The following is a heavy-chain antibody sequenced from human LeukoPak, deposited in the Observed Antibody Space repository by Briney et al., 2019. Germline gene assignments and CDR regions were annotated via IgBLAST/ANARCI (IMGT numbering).Heavy chain of an antibody. CDR3: ARPGQRGYVFDP. Sequence: PGRSLRLSCAASGFTFSTYAMHWVRQAPGKGLEWVAFISYDGTNKYCADSVKGRFTISRDNAKNSLYLQMNSLRDEDTAVYYCARPGQRGYVFDPWGQGTLVTVSS. V-gene: IGHV3-30-3*01. D-gene: IGHD6-13*01. CDR2: ISYDGTNK. CDR1: GFTFSTYA. J-gene: IGHJ5*02.